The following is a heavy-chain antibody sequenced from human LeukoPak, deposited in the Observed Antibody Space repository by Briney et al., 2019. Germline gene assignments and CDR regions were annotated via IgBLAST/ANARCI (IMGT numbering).Heavy chain of an antibody. CDR2: IIPIFGTA. J-gene: IGHJ2*01. D-gene: IGHD5-18*01. CDR3: ARGYSYGSNYRYFDL. CDR1: GGTFSSYA. V-gene: IGHV1-69*01. Sequence: GSSVKVSCKASGGTFSSYAISWVRQAPGQGLEWMGGIIPIFGTANYAQKFQGRVTITADESTSTAYMELSSLRSEDTAVYYCARGYSYGSNYRYFDLWGRGTLVTVSS.